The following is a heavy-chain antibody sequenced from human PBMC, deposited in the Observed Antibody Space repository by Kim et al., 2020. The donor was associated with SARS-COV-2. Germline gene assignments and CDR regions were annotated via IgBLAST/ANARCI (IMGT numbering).Heavy chain of an antibody. Sequence: ASVKVSCKASGYTFTSYAMNWVRQAPGQGLEWMGWINTNTGNPTYAQGFTGRFVFSLDTSVSTAYLQISSLKAEDTAVYYCARETMVRGVPQENWFDPWGQGTLVTVSS. CDR3: ARETMVRGVPQENWFDP. CDR2: INTNTGNP. D-gene: IGHD3-10*01. J-gene: IGHJ5*02. CDR1: GYTFTSYA. V-gene: IGHV7-4-1*02.